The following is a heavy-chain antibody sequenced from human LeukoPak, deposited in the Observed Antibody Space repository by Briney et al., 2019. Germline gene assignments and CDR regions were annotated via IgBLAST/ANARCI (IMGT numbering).Heavy chain of an antibody. J-gene: IGHJ4*02. CDR1: GFTFSSYS. V-gene: IGHV3-21*01. CDR3: ARSPRSSPDSPRLIDY. CDR2: ISSSSSYI. D-gene: IGHD6-6*01. Sequence: GGSLRLSCAASGFTFSSYSMNWVRQAPGKGLEWVSSISSSSSYIYYADSVKGRFTISRDNAKNSLYLQMNSLRAEDMAVHYCARSPRSSPDSPRLIDYWGQGTLVTVSS.